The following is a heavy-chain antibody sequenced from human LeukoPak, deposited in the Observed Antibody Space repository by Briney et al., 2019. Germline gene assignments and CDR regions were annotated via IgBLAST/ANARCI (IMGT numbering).Heavy chain of an antibody. CDR1: GFTFSSYG. CDR2: ISSSSSYI. V-gene: IGHV3-21*01. Sequence: GGSLRLSCAASGFTFSSYGMSWVRQAPGKGLEWVSSISSSSSYIYYADSVKGRFTISRDNAKNSLYLQMNSLRAEDTAVYYCARDRYCSGGSCYSFVNYYYYMDVWGKGTTVTVSS. CDR3: ARDRYCSGGSCYSFVNYYYYMDV. D-gene: IGHD2-15*01. J-gene: IGHJ6*03.